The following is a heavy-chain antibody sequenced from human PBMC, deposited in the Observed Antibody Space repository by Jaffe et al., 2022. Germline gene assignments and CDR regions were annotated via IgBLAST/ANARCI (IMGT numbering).Heavy chain of an antibody. V-gene: IGHV1-24*01. J-gene: IGHJ3*02. Sequence: QVQLVQSGAEVKKPGASVKVSCKVSGYTLTELSMHWVRQAPGKGLEWMGGFDPEDGETIYAQKFQGRVTMTEDTSTDTAYMELSSLRSEDTAVYYCATVELADYIWGSYRYKGVKHAFDIWGQGTMVTVSS. CDR3: ATVELADYIWGSYRYKGVKHAFDI. D-gene: IGHD3-16*02. CDR2: FDPEDGET. CDR1: GYTLTELS.